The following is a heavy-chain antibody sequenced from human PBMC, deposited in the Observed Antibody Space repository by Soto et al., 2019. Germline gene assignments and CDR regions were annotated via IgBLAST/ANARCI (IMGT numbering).Heavy chain of an antibody. CDR2: INPSGGST. CDR1: GYTFTSYY. J-gene: IGHJ4*02. CDR3: AREGYDILTCYYRPDY. D-gene: IGHD3-9*01. V-gene: IGHV1-46*01. Sequence: GASVKVSCKASGYTFTSYYMHWVRQAPGQGLEWMGIINPSGGSTNYAQKLQGRVTMTADTSTSTAYMELSSLRSDDTAVYYRAREGYDILTCYYRPDYWGQGTLVTVSS.